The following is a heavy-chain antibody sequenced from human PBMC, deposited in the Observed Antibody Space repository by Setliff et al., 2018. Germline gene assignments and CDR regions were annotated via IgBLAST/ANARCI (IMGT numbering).Heavy chain of an antibody. CDR1: GGSISSYY. J-gene: IGHJ5*02. CDR3: ARGGLGTMIAIDP. D-gene: IGHD3-22*01. CDR2: IYIGGSA. Sequence: SETLSLTCTVSGGSISSYYWSWIRQPAGKGLEWIGHIYIGGSANYTPSLKSRVTMSIDTSKNQFSLKLSSVTAADTAVYYCARGGLGTMIAIDPWGQGTRVTVSS. V-gene: IGHV4-4*07.